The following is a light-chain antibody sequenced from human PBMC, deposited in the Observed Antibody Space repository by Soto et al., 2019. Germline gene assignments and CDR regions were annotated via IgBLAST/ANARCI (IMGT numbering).Light chain of an antibody. J-gene: IGKJ1*01. CDR3: QKYYTTPVT. V-gene: IGKV4-1*01. CDR2: WAS. Sequence: DIVMTQSPDSLAVSLGERATINCKSSQSILHLAWYQQKPGQPHMLHIYWASTREPGVPDRFSGSGSGTDFTLTTSSLQAQDVAVYYCQKYYTTPVTFGQGTKVEIK. CDR1: QSILH.